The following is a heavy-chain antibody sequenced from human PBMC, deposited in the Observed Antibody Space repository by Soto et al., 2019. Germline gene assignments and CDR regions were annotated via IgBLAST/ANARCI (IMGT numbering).Heavy chain of an antibody. CDR2: IYYSGST. Sequence: QLQLQESGPGLVKPSETLSLTCTVSGGSISSSSYYWGWIRQPPGKGLEWIGSIYYSGSTYYNPSLKSRVTISVDASKNQCSLKLSSVTAADTDVYYCASSGGYYYGSGTDWFDPWGQGTLVTVSS. V-gene: IGHV4-39*01. J-gene: IGHJ5*02. D-gene: IGHD3-10*01. CDR3: ASSGGYYYGSGTDWFDP. CDR1: GGSISSSSYY.